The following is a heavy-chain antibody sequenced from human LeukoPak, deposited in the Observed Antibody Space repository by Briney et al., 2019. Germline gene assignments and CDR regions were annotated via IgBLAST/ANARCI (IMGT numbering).Heavy chain of an antibody. CDR1: GFTFSDYY. CDR3: ARETVYDSSGYYDY. D-gene: IGHD3-22*01. CDR2: ISSSGSTI. Sequence: GGSLRLSCAASGFTFSDYYMSWVRQAPGKGLEWVSYISSSGSTIYYADSVKGRFTISRDNAKNSLYLQMNSLRAEDTAVYYRARETVYDSSGYYDYWGQGTLVTVSS. V-gene: IGHV3-11*01. J-gene: IGHJ4*02.